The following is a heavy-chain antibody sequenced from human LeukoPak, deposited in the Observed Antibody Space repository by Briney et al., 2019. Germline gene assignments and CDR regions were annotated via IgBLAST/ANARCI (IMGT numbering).Heavy chain of an antibody. CDR1: GGSISSYY. CDR2: IYTSGST. D-gene: IGHD3-10*01. V-gene: IGHV4-4*08. J-gene: IGHJ4*02. Sequence: PSETLSLTCTVSGGSISSYYWSWIRQPPGEGLEWIGRIYTSGSTNYNPSLKSRVTISVDTSKNQFSLKLSSVTAADTAVYYCARGDARDYYGSGSFPFDYWGQGTLVTVSS. CDR3: ARGDARDYYGSGSFPFDY.